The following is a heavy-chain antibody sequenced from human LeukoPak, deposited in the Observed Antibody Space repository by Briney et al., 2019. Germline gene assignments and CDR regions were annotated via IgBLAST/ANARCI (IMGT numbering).Heavy chain of an antibody. CDR3: ARVTGYMIEDYFDY. V-gene: IGHV4-59*01. Sequence: SETLSLTCTVSGGAISSYYWSWIRQPPGKGLEWIGYIYYSGSTNYNSSLRSRVTISVDTSKNQFSLKLRSVTAADTAVYYCARVTGYMIEDYFDYWGQGTLVTVSS. D-gene: IGHD3-22*01. CDR1: GGAISSYY. CDR2: IYYSGST. J-gene: IGHJ4*02.